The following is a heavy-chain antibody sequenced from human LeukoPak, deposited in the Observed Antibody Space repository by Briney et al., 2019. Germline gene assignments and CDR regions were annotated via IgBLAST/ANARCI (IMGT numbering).Heavy chain of an antibody. CDR2: ISAYNGNT. J-gene: IGHJ4*02. CDR3: ASTTRIGGTGTTNFDY. Sequence: GASVKVSCKASGYTFTSYGISWVRQAPGQGLEWMGWISAYNGNTNCAQKLQGRVTMTTDTSTSTAYMELSSLRSEDTAVYYCASTTRIGGTGTTNFDYWGQGTLVTVSS. CDR1: GYTFTSYG. V-gene: IGHV1-18*01. D-gene: IGHD1-7*01.